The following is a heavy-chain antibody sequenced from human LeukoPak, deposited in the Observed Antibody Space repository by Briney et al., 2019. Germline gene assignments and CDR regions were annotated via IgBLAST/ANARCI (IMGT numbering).Heavy chain of an antibody. CDR1: GGSISSYY. Sequence: PSETLSLTCTVSGGSISSYYWSWIRQPAGKGLEWIGRIYASGSTNYNLFLKSRVTISVDTSKNHFSLKLSSVTAADTALYYCARANYYDTIGYSRGAFDIWGQGTMVTVSS. D-gene: IGHD3-22*01. CDR3: ARANYYDTIGYSRGAFDI. V-gene: IGHV4-4*07. J-gene: IGHJ3*02. CDR2: IYASGST.